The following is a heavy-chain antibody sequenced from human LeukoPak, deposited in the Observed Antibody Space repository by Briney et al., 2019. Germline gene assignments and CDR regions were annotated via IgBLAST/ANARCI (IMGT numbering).Heavy chain of an antibody. CDR3: ARDCAGTTWGYYDILTARANWFDP. D-gene: IGHD3-9*01. J-gene: IGHJ5*02. Sequence: SETLSLTCAVYGGSFSGYYWSWIRQPPGKGLEWIGEINHSGSTNYSPSLKSRVTISVDTSKNQFSLKLSSVTAADTAVYYCARDCAGTTWGYYDILTARANWFDPWGQGTLVTVSS. CDR1: GGSFSGYY. CDR2: INHSGST. V-gene: IGHV4-34*01.